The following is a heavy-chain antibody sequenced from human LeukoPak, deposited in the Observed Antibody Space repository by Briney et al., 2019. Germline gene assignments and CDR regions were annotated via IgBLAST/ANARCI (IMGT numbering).Heavy chain of an antibody. J-gene: IGHJ5*02. CDR2: IIHSGST. Sequence: SETLSLTCAVYDGPFINYYWSWVRQSPDKGLEWIGEIIHSGSTNYNPSLKSRVTISVDTSKNQFSLKLSSVTAADTAVYYCARGGYYGSGNDFRFDPWGQGTLVTVSS. CDR3: ARGGYYGSGNDFRFDP. V-gene: IGHV4-34*01. CDR1: DGPFINYY. D-gene: IGHD3-10*01.